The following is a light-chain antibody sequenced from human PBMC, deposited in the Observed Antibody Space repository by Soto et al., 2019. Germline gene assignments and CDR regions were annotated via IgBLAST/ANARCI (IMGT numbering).Light chain of an antibody. Sequence: DSVMTQSPLSLPVTPGDAAFISFRSSQILLHKNGNNYFNWYLQRPGQSPQVLIYMGSKRASGVPDRFSGSGSGTYFTLKINRVEAEDVGTYYCMQALQSLTFGQGTRLEIK. CDR2: MGS. CDR3: MQALQSLT. CDR1: QILLHKNGNNY. V-gene: IGKV2-28*01. J-gene: IGKJ5*01.